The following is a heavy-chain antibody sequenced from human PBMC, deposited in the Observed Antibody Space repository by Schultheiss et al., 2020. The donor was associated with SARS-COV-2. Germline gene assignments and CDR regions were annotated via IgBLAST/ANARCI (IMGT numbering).Heavy chain of an antibody. Sequence: SETLSLTCAVSGYEITSGYFWGWIRQPPGKGLEWIGSMFYSGSTYYNPSLKSRVIISVDTSKNQFSLKLSSVTAADTAVYYCASDVEDDVLTGVFDMWGQGTMVTVSS. CDR1: GYEITSGYF. J-gene: IGHJ3*02. V-gene: IGHV4-38-2*01. CDR2: MFYSGST. D-gene: IGHD3-9*01. CDR3: ASDVEDDVLTGVFDM.